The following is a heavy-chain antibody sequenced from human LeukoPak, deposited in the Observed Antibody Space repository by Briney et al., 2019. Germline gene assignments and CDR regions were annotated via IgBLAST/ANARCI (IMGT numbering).Heavy chain of an antibody. CDR3: ARATRNGYDY. CDR2: ISHASDSI. D-gene: IGHD5-24*01. CDR1: GFTFRIYG. J-gene: IGHJ4*02. V-gene: IGHV3-48*01. Sequence: GGSLRLSCVASGFTFRIYGMNWVRQAPGKGPEWVSYISHASDSILYADSVKGRFTMSRDNAKKSLYLQMNSLRAEDSAVYYCARATRNGYDYWGQGTLVTVSS.